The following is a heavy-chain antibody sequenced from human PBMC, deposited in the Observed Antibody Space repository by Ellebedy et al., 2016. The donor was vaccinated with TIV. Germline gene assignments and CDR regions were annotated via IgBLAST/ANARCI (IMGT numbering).Heavy chain of an antibody. V-gene: IGHV3-23*01. Sequence: GESLKISXAASGFTFSSYAMSWVRQAPGKGLEWVSAISGSGGSTYYADSVKGRFTISRDNSKNTLYLQMNSLRAEDTAVYYCAKDTYYYDSSGLLFDYWGQGTLVTVSS. CDR1: GFTFSSYA. CDR3: AKDTYYYDSSGLLFDY. J-gene: IGHJ4*02. CDR2: ISGSGGST. D-gene: IGHD3-22*01.